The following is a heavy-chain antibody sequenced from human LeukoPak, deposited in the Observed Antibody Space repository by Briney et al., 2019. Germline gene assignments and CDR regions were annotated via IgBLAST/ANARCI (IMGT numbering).Heavy chain of an antibody. CDR1: GYSISSGYY. CDR3: ARYCSSTSCPSYYFDY. D-gene: IGHD2-2*01. J-gene: IGHJ4*02. Sequence: SETLSLTCTVSGYSISSGYYWGWIRQPPGKGLKWIGSIYHSGSTYYNPSLKSRVTISVDTSKNQFSLKLSSVTAADTAVYYCARYCSSTSCPSYYFDYWGQGTLVTVSS. CDR2: IYHSGST. V-gene: IGHV4-38-2*02.